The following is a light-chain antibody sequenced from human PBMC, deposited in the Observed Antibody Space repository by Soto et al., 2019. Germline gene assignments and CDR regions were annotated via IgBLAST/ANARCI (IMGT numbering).Light chain of an antibody. CDR3: QTWVTGPPWV. CDR2: LNSDGTH. J-gene: IGLJ3*02. Sequence: QSVLTQSPSASASLGASVKLTCTLSSGHSTYAIAWHQQQSEKGPRYLMKLNSDGTHSKGDGIPDRFSGSSSGAERYLTFSSLQSEDEADYYCQTWVTGPPWVFGGGTKLTVL. CDR1: SGHSTYA. V-gene: IGLV4-69*01.